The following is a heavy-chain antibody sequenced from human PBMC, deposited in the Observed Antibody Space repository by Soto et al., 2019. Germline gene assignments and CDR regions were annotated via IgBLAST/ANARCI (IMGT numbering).Heavy chain of an antibody. Sequence: SETLSLTCAVAGGSISSSNWWSWVRQPPGKGLEWIGEIYHSGSTNYNPSLKSRVTISVDKSKNQFSLKLSSVTAADTAVYYCARGGVVVPAAIRGVFDYYYGMDVWGQGTTVTVS. CDR2: IYHSGST. CDR3: ARGGVVVPAAIRGVFDYYYGMDV. J-gene: IGHJ6*02. D-gene: IGHD2-2*02. CDR1: GGSISSSNW. V-gene: IGHV4-4*02.